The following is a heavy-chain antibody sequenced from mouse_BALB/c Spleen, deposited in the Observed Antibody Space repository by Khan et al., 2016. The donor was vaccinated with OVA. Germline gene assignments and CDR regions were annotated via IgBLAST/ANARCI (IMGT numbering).Heavy chain of an antibody. V-gene: IGHV3-2*02. Sequence: EVQLQESGPGLVKPSQSLSLTCTVTGYSITSDYAWNWIRQFPGNKLEWMGYISYSGSTNYKQALKSRISITRDTSKNPLFLQLNSVTTEDTVTYNCAIDGSQYNYAIDYRGQGTSGTGSS. CDR1: GYSITSDYA. CDR2: ISYSGST. J-gene: IGHJ4*01. D-gene: IGHD2-10*02. CDR3: AIDGSQYNYAIDY.